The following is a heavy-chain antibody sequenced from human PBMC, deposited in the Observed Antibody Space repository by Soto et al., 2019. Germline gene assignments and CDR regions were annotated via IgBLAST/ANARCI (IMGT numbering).Heavy chain of an antibody. D-gene: IGHD3-3*01. CDR2: IYYSGST. Sequence: SETLSLTCTVSGGSISSGGYYWSWIRQHPGKGLEWIGYIYYSGSTYYNPSLKSRVTISVDTSKNQFSLKLSSVTAADTAVYFCAGEFHYVGATFSSRFWYWGQGILVTVSS. CDR1: GGSISSGGYY. V-gene: IGHV4-31*03. CDR3: AGEFHYVGATFSSRFWY. J-gene: IGHJ4*02.